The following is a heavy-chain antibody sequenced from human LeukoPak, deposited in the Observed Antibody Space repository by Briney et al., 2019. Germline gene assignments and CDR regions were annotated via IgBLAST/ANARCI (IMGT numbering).Heavy chain of an antibody. Sequence: PSETLSLTCAVYGGSFSGYYWSWIRQPPGKGLEWIGEINHSGSTNYNPSLKSRVTISVDTSKNQFSLKLSSVTAADTAVYYCARHTIVVVITDKDNGYFDYWGQGTLVTVSS. CDR3: ARHTIVVVITDKDNGYFDY. J-gene: IGHJ4*02. CDR2: INHSGST. CDR1: GGSFSGYY. V-gene: IGHV4-34*01. D-gene: IGHD3-22*01.